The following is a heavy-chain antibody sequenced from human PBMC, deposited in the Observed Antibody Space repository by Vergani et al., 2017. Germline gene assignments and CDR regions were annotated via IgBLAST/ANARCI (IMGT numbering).Heavy chain of an antibody. CDR3: ATIPLWYGTSADFDF. Sequence: QVQLQESGPGLLKPSQTLSLTCSVAGDSISSGNYYWNWIRQPAGKGLEWMGRIYSSGSTSYNPSIKSRITMSLDTSKNQFSLSLSSVTAADTAVYYCATIPLWYGTSADFDFWGQGTLVTVSS. J-gene: IGHJ4*02. CDR2: IYSSGST. V-gene: IGHV4-61*02. CDR1: GDSISSGNYY. D-gene: IGHD2-21*01.